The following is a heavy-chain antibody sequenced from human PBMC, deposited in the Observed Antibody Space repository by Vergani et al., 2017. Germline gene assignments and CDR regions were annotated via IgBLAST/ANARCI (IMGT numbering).Heavy chain of an antibody. CDR3: ARDEVGATTFDY. V-gene: IGHV3-11*05. J-gene: IGHJ4*02. Sequence: QVQLVESGGGLVKPGGSLRLSCAASGFTFSDYYMSWIRQAPGKGLEWVSYISSSSSYTNYADSVKGRFTISGDNAKNSLYLQMNSLRAEDTAVYYCARDEVGATTFDYWGQGTLVTVSS. D-gene: IGHD1-26*01. CDR2: ISSSSSYT. CDR1: GFTFSDYY.